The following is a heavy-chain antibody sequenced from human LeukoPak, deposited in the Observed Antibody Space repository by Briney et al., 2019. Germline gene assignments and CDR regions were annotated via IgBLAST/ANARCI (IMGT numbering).Heavy chain of an antibody. J-gene: IGHJ5*02. Sequence: PGGSLRLSCAASGFTFSSYAMHWVRQAPGKGLEWVAVISYDGSNKYYADSVKGRFTISRDNSKNTLYLQMNSLRAEDTAVYYCAREIPAAIWSWFDPWGQGTLVTVSS. D-gene: IGHD2-2*02. CDR2: ISYDGSNK. V-gene: IGHV3-30-3*01. CDR1: GFTFSSYA. CDR3: AREIPAAIWSWFDP.